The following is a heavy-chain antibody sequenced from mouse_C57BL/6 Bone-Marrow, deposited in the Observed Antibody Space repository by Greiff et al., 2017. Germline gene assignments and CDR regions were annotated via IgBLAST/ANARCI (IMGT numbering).Heavy chain of an antibody. D-gene: IGHD2-5*01. V-gene: IGHV1-64*01. J-gene: IGHJ2*01. CDR2: IHPNSGST. CDR1: GYTFTSYW. CDR3: ARVGYRNFYFDY. Sequence: QVQLKQPGAELVKPGASVKLSCKASGYTFTSYWMHWVKQRPGQGLEWIGMIHPNSGSTNYNEKFKSKATLTVDKSSSTAYMQLSSLTSEDSAVYYCARVGYRNFYFDYWGQGTTLTVSS.